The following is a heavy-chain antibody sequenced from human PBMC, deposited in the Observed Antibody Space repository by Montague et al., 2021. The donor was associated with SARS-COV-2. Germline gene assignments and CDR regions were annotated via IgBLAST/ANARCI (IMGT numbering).Heavy chain of an antibody. CDR1: GGSISSYY. D-gene: IGHD5-12*01. J-gene: IGHJ6*02. CDR2: TYYSGST. Sequence: SETLSLTCTVSGGSISSYYWSWIRQPPGKGLEWIGSTYYSGSTYYNPSLKSRVTISVDTSKNQFSLKLSSVTAADTAVYYCARGPLVGGYDPDGMDVWGQGTTVTVSS. V-gene: IGHV4-59*12. CDR3: ARGPLVGGYDPDGMDV.